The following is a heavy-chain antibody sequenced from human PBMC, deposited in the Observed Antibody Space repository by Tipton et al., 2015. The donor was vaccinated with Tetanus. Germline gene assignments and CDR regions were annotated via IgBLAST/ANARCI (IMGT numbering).Heavy chain of an antibody. CDR1: GYPFTSYY. D-gene: IGHD1-7*01. J-gene: IGHJ4*02. V-gene: IGHV1-2*02. CDR3: ARDSYVTGTTSHFDF. CDR2: INPYTGGT. Sequence: QSGPEVKRPGASVKLSCKASGYPFTSYYLHWVRQAPGQGLEWMGWINPYTGGTTLPRKFQGRVTMTRDTPTTTVYLELTSLKSDDTAVYYCARDSYVTGTTSHFDFWGQGSLVNVSS.